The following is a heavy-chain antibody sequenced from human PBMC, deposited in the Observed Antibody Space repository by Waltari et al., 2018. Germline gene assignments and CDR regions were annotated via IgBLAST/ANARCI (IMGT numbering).Heavy chain of an antibody. CDR2: IRLSGTTM. CDR1: GFTFSTFE. V-gene: IGHV3-48*03. CDR3: ARALSGSYYRYFQY. D-gene: IGHD1-26*01. J-gene: IGHJ1*01. Sequence: EVQLVESGGGMVQPGGSLRLCCAASGFTFSTFEMNWVRQAPGKGLGGVSYIRLSGTTMKYTESVKGRFTNSRDDAKNSLFLQMNSLRDEDTAVYYCARALSGSYYRYFQYWGQGTLVTVSS.